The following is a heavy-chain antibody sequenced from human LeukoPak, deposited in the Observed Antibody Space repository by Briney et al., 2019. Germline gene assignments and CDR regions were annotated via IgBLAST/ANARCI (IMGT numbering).Heavy chain of an antibody. CDR3: ATGRFLEWFPIRDYYYGMDV. J-gene: IGHJ6*02. Sequence: GASVKVSCKASGYTFTSYAMHWVRQAPGQRLEWMGWINAGNGNTKYSQKFQGRVTITRDTSASTAYMELSSLRSEDTAVYYCATGRFLEWFPIRDYYYGMDVWGQGTTVTVSS. V-gene: IGHV1-3*01. CDR1: GYTFTSYA. D-gene: IGHD3-3*01. CDR2: INAGNGNT.